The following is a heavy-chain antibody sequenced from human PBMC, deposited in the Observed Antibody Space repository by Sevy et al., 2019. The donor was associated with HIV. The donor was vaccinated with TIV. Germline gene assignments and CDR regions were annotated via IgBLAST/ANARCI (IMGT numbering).Heavy chain of an antibody. J-gene: IGHJ6*02. CDR1: GFTVSSNY. Sequence: GGSLRLSCAASGFTVSSNYMSWVRQAPGKGLEWVSVIYSGGSAYYADSVKGRFTISRDKSKNTLYLQMNSLRAEDTAVYYCARDNNFWSGYGKTYYGMDVWGQGTTVTVSS. D-gene: IGHD3-3*01. CDR3: ARDNNFWSGYGKTYYGMDV. V-gene: IGHV3-66*01. CDR2: IYSGGSA.